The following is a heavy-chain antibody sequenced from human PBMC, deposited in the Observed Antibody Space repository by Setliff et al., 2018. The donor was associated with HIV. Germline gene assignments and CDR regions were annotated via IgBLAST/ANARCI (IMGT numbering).Heavy chain of an antibody. CDR3: ASPGYYDSSLSFFDY. CDR1: GYSISSGYY. J-gene: IGHJ4*02. V-gene: IGHV4-38-2*01. Sequence: PSETLSLTCAVSGYSISSGYYWGWIRQPPGKGLEWIGSIYHSGSTYYNPSLKSRVPISVDTSKNQFSLKLSSVTAADTAVYYCASPGYYDSSLSFFDYWGQGTLVTVSS. D-gene: IGHD3-22*01. CDR2: IYHSGST.